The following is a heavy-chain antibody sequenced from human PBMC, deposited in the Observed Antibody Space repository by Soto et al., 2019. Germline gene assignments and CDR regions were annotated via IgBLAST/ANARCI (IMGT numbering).Heavy chain of an antibody. D-gene: IGHD4-17*01. V-gene: IGHV3-43*02. J-gene: IGHJ5*02. CDR3: AKDFDYGGNSHWFDP. CDR2: ISGDGGST. CDR1: GFTFDDYA. Sequence: GESLKISCAASGFTFDDYAMHWVRQAPGKGLEWVSLISGDGGSTYYADSVKGRFTISRDNSKNSLYLQMNSLSTEDTALYYCAKDFDYGGNSHWFDPWGQGTLVTVSS.